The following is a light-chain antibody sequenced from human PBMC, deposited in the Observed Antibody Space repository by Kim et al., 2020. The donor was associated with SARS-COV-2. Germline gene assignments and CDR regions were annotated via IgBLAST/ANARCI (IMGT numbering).Light chain of an antibody. CDR1: SLRNYY. CDR3: NSRDSSGTLVV. J-gene: IGLJ2*01. V-gene: IGLV3-19*01. Sequence: SSELTQDPAVSVALGQTVRITCQGDSLRNYYASWYQQKPGQAPVLVIYGKNRRPSGIPDRFSGSSSGNTASLTITGAQAEDEAGYYCNSRDSSGTLVVLGGGTKVTVL. CDR2: GKN.